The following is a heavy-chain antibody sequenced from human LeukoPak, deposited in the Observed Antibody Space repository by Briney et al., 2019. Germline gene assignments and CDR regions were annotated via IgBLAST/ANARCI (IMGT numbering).Heavy chain of an antibody. Sequence: SETLSLTCTVSGGSISSYYWSWIRQPPGKGLEWIGYISYSGSTNYNPSLKSRVTISIDTSKNQFSLRLSSVTAADTAVYYCARQYGAGRFDHWGQGTVFTVSS. D-gene: IGHD6-19*01. CDR1: GGSISSYY. CDR3: ARQYGAGRFDH. V-gene: IGHV4-59*08. CDR2: ISYSGST. J-gene: IGHJ4*02.